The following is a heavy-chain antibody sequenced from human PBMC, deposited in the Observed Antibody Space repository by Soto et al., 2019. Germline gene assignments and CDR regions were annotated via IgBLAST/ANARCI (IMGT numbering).Heavy chain of an antibody. Sequence: ASVKVSCKSSGYIFSDYGITWVRQAPGQGLEWMGWISAYNGNTDYAQKFQDRLTLATDTSTSTAYMELRSLRSDDTALYYCARDRSSGYYPGHYYGMDVWGQGTTVTV. V-gene: IGHV1-18*01. CDR2: ISAYNGNT. CDR1: GYIFSDYG. J-gene: IGHJ6*02. D-gene: IGHD3-22*01. CDR3: ARDRSSGYYPGHYYGMDV.